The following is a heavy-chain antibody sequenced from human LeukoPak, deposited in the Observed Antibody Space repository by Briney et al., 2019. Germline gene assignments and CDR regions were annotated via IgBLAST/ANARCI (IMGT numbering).Heavy chain of an antibody. CDR3: AGTIFGVVIYNWFDP. J-gene: IGHJ5*02. Sequence: PSETLSLTCTVSRGSISSSTYYWGGIRQPPGKGLEWIGSIYYSGNIYYNPSLKSRVTISVDTSKNQFSLNLSSVTAADTALYYCAGTIFGVVIYNWFDPWGQGTLVTVSS. CDR2: IYYSGNI. V-gene: IGHV4-39*01. CDR1: RGSISSSTYY. D-gene: IGHD3-3*01.